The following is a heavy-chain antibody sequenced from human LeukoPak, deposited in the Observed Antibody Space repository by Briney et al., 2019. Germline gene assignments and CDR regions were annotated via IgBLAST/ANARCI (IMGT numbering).Heavy chain of an antibody. CDR1: GFTFSSYA. J-gene: IGHJ4*02. Sequence: PGGSLRLSCAASGFTFSSYAMRWVRQAPGKGLEWVSAISGSGESTYYADSVKGRFTISRDNSKNTLYLQMNSLRAEDTAVYYCAKGGGSSRYRFDYWGQGTLVTVSS. CDR3: AKGGGSSRYRFDY. V-gene: IGHV3-23*01. CDR2: ISGSGEST. D-gene: IGHD6-13*01.